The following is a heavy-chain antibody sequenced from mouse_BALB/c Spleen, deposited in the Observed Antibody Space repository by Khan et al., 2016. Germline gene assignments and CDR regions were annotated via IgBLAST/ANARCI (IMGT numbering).Heavy chain of an antibody. CDR2: IWWNDNK. V-gene: IGHV8-11*01. CDR3: ARIYYDYDGAVDY. J-gene: IGHJ4*01. Sequence: QVTLKESGPGILQPSQTLSLTCSFSGLSLSTYGIGVGWIRQPSGTGLEWLAHIWWNDNKYYYTALKSRLTISRDTSNNQVILTIASVDTVNTTTYYFARIYYDYDGAVDYWGQGTSVTVAS. D-gene: IGHD2-4*01. CDR1: GLSLSTYGIG.